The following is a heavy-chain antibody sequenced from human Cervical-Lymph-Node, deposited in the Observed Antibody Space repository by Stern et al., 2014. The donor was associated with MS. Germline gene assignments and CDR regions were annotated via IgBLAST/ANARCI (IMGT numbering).Heavy chain of an antibody. CDR2: T. Sequence: TRYSPSFQGQVTISADKSISTAYLQWSSLKASDTAMYYCATFYVPHYYYGMDVWGQGTTVTVSS. CDR3: ATFYVPHYYYGMDV. J-gene: IGHJ6*02. V-gene: IGHV5-51*01. D-gene: IGHD5/OR15-5a*01.